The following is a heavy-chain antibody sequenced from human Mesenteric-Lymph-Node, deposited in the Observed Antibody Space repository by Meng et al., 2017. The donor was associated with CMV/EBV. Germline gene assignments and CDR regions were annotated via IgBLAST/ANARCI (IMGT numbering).Heavy chain of an antibody. CDR3: ARDGGCNSANCYYYAMDV. J-gene: IGHJ6*02. D-gene: IGHD2/OR15-2a*01. CDR2: INHSGST. Sequence: SETLSLTCAVYGGSFSGYYWSWIRQPPGKGLEWIGEINHSGSTNYNPSLKSRVTISVDTSKNQFSLKLSSVTAADTAVYYCARDGGCNSANCYYYAMDVWGQGTTVTVSS. CDR1: GGSFSGYY. V-gene: IGHV4-34*01.